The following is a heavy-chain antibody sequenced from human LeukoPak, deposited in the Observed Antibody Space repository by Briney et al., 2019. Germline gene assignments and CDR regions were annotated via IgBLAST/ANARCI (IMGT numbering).Heavy chain of an antibody. CDR1: GFTFSSYW. J-gene: IGHJ4*02. Sequence: GSLRLSCAASGFTFSSYWMSWVRQAPGKGLEWVANIKQDGSEKYYVDSVKGRFTISRDNAKNSLYLQMNSLRAEDTAVYYCARDPPVAVTGPSLDYWGQGTLVTVSS. D-gene: IGHD6-19*01. V-gene: IGHV3-7*01. CDR3: ARDPPVAVTGPSLDY. CDR2: IKQDGSEK.